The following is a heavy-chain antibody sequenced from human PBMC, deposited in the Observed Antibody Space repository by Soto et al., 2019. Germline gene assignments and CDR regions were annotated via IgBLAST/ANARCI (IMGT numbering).Heavy chain of an antibody. Sequence: EVQLLESGGGLVQPGGSLRLSCAASGFTFSSYAMYWVRQAPGKGLEWVSGISRGGGSPYYADSVKGRFTISRDNSKNTLDLQMNSLRAEDRAVYYCAKADGRIVARHFDFWGQGSLVTVSS. CDR1: GFTFSSYA. CDR2: ISRGGGSP. J-gene: IGHJ4*02. CDR3: AKADGRIVARHFDF. V-gene: IGHV3-23*01. D-gene: IGHD6-6*01.